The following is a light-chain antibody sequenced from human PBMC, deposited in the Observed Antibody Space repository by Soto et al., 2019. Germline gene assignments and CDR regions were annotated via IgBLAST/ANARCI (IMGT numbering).Light chain of an antibody. Sequence: MTQSPSTLSASVGDRVTITCRASQSISRRLAWYQQKPGQAPRLLIYDASTRASGIPARFSGSGSGTEFTLTISSLQSEDFGVYYCQHYKNWPPWTFGQGTKVDI. CDR1: QSISRR. V-gene: IGKV3-15*01. J-gene: IGKJ1*01. CDR3: QHYKNWPPWT. CDR2: DAS.